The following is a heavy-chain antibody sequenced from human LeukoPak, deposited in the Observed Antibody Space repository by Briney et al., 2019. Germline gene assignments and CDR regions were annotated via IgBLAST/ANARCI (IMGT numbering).Heavy chain of an antibody. Sequence: SVKVSCKASGGTFSSYAISWVRQAPGQGLEWMGGIIPIFGTANYAQKFQGRVTITADESTSTAYMELSSLRSEDTAVYYCARGGIAVGAFDIWGQGTMVTVSS. CDR2: IIPIFGTA. D-gene: IGHD6-19*01. CDR3: ARGGIAVGAFDI. CDR1: GGTFSSYA. J-gene: IGHJ3*02. V-gene: IGHV1-69*13.